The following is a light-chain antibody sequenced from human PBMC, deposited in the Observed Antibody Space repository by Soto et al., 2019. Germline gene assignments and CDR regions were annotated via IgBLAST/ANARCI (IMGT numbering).Light chain of an antibody. CDR3: VSFTSSTTYV. Sequence: QSVLTQPASVSDSPGQSITISCTGASSDVGGSNHVSWYQQHPGKAPKLMIYDVTNRPSGVSHRFSGSKSGSTASLIISGLQAEAEADYYCVSFTSSTTYVFGTGTKVTVL. CDR2: DVT. J-gene: IGLJ1*01. CDR1: SSDVGGSNH. V-gene: IGLV2-14*01.